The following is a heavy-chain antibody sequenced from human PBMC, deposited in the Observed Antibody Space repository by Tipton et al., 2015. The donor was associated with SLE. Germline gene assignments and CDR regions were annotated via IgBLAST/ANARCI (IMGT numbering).Heavy chain of an antibody. CDR1: GGSFSDYY. J-gene: IGHJ6*03. CDR3: AKGLGAYSSGVRFYYCYMVV. D-gene: IGHD6-19*01. Sequence: TLSLTCALYGGSFSDYYWSWIRQPQGKGLEWIGEINHSRSTNYNPSLKRRVTISVDTSKNQFSLKLSSVAAADTAVYYCAKGLGAYSSGVRFYYCYMVVWCKGTTVTVSS. V-gene: IGHV4-34*01. CDR2: INHSRST.